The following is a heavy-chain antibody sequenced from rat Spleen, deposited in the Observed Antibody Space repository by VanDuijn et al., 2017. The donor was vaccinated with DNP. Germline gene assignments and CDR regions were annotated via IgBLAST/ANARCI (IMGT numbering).Heavy chain of an antibody. Sequence: QVQLKESGPGLVQPSHTLALTCTVSGFSLTSYNVHWVRKPTGKGLEWMALIGAGGNTDYKSTLRSRLSSSRATSKRQVYLKMSRLQTEKKATYYCGREDRYNSGFFEYWGPGVMVTVSS. D-gene: IGHD1-5*01. CDR1: GFSLTSYN. CDR2: IGAGGNT. CDR3: GREDRYNSGFFEY. J-gene: IGHJ2*01. V-gene: IGHV2-30*01.